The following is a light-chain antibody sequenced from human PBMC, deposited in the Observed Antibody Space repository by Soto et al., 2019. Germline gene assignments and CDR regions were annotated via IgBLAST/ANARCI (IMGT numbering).Light chain of an antibody. CDR2: GNI. CDR3: QSYDSSLTLSGSKV. CDR1: SSNIGAGYD. J-gene: IGLJ2*01. Sequence: QAVVTQPPSVSGAPGQRVTISCTGSSSNIGAGYDVHWYQRLPGTAPKLLIYGNINRPSGVPDRFSGSKSGTSASLAITGLKAENEPDYYCQSYDSSLTLSGSKVSGGGTKLTVL. V-gene: IGLV1-40*01.